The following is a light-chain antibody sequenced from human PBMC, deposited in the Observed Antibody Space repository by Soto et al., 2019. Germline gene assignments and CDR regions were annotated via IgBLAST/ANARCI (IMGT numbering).Light chain of an antibody. CDR3: QQLSTYPLT. Sequence: DIQLTQSPSFLSASVRDRVTITCRASQGSSDYLAWYEQKPGNAPKLLLYGTCTLQSEVPSRFSESGSGTEITLTISSLHAEDFATYFCQQLSTYPLTFGGGIRVAIK. J-gene: IGKJ4*01. CDR1: QGSSDY. V-gene: IGKV1-9*01. CDR2: GTC.